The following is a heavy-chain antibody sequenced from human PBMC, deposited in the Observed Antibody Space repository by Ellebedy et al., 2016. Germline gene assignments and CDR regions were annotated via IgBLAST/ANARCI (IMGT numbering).Heavy chain of an antibody. CDR1: GFTFSSYS. Sequence: GGSLRLXXAASGFTFSSYSMNWVRLAPGRGLEWVSYISPSSSTIYYADSVKGRFTISRDNAKNSLYLQMTNLRVDDTAVYYCAAARLLRGATGFFDAWGPGTLVTVSS. CDR2: ISPSSSTI. D-gene: IGHD1-26*01. CDR3: AAARLLRGATGFFDA. V-gene: IGHV3-48*04. J-gene: IGHJ4*03.